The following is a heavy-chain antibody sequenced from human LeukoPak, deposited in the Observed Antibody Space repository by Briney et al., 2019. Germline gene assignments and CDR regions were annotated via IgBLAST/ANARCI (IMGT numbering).Heavy chain of an antibody. V-gene: IGHV3-53*04. J-gene: IGHJ4*02. Sequence: GGSLRLSCAASGFTFSTYAMSWVRQAPGKGLEWVSVIYSGGSTYYADSVKGRFTISRHNSKNTLYLQMNSLRAEDTAVYYCARVMGAAAYFDYWGQGTLVTVSS. CDR1: GFTFSTYA. CDR2: IYSGGST. D-gene: IGHD1-26*01. CDR3: ARVMGAAAYFDY.